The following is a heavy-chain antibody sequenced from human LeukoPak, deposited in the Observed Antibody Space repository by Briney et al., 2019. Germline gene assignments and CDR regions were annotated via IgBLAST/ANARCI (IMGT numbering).Heavy chain of an antibody. CDR3: ARGATVTTYFDY. J-gene: IGHJ4*02. D-gene: IGHD4-17*01. CDR1: GGSISSGGYS. Sequence: SETLSLTCAVSGGSISSGGYSWSWIRQPPGKGLEWIGYIYHSGSTYYNPSLKSRVTISVDRSKNQFSLKLSSVTAADTAVYYCARGATVTTYFDYWGQGTLVTVSS. V-gene: IGHV4-30-2*01. CDR2: IYHSGST.